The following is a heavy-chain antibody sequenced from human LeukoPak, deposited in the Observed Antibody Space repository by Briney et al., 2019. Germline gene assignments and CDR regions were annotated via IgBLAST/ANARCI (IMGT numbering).Heavy chain of an antibody. CDR2: INPSGGST. V-gene: IGHV1-46*01. Sequence: ASVKVSCKASGYTFTSYYMHWVRQAPGQGLEWMGIINPSGGSTSYAQKFQGRVTMTRNTSISTAYMELSSLRSEDTAVYYCARVMSGSYWDDAFDIWGQGTMVTVSS. J-gene: IGHJ3*02. CDR3: ARVMSGSYWDDAFDI. CDR1: GYTFTSYY. D-gene: IGHD1-26*01.